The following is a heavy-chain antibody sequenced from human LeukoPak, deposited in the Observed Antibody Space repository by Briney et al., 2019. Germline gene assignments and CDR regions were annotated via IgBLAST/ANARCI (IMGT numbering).Heavy chain of an antibody. CDR1: GGSFSGYY. J-gene: IGHJ4*02. D-gene: IGHD6-13*01. V-gene: IGHV4-34*01. CDR3: ASLRTVPGIAAAGTY. CDR2: INHSGST. Sequence: SETLSLTCAVYGGSFSGYYWSWIRQPPGKGLERIGEINHSGSTNYNPSLKSRVTISVDTSKNQFSLKLSSVTAADTAVYYCASLRTVPGIAAAGTYWGQGTLVTVSS.